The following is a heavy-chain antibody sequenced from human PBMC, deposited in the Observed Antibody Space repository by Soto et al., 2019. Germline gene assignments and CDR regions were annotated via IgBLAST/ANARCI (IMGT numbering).Heavy chain of an antibody. CDR2: IYHTGST. CDR1: GDPVSSGSYY. D-gene: IGHD7-27*01. J-gene: IGHJ4*02. CDR3: AAKLGTTHYFDF. Sequence: QVQLQESGPGLVQPSQTLSLTCSVSGDPVSSGSYYWTWVRQHPVKGLEWIGYIYHTGSTYYNPSLQSRLIMSIDTSKNQFSLHLYSVTAADTAVYFCAAKLGTTHYFDFFGQGALVAVSS. V-gene: IGHV4-31*03.